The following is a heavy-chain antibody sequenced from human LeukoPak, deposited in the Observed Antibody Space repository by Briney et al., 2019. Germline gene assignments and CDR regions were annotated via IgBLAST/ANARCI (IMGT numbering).Heavy chain of an antibody. CDR3: AKDFRIGYSAHFNY. V-gene: IGHV3-23*01. Sequence: GSLRLSCVGSGFTFRSHAMSWVRQAPEKGLEFVSGIYENGGTTYYADSVKGRFSISRDNSKNTLYLQMDSLRGEDTAVYYCAKDFRIGYSAHFNYWGQGALVTVSS. J-gene: IGHJ4*02. D-gene: IGHD2-21*01. CDR2: IYENGGTT. CDR1: GFTFRSHA.